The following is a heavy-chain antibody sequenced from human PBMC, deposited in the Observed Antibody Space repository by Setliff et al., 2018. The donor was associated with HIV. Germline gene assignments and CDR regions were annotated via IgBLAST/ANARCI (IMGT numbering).Heavy chain of an antibody. Sequence: GGSLRLSCAASGFTFSSSWMTWVRQAPGRGLEYVAGMNRDGREKLYADSVKGRFSISRDNAKNSLYLQMNSLRAEDTAVYYCARGTVGATFLHNDYWGQGTLVTVSS. J-gene: IGHJ4*02. CDR1: GFTFSSSW. D-gene: IGHD1-26*01. V-gene: IGHV3-7*02. CDR3: ARGTVGATFLHNDY. CDR2: MNRDGREK.